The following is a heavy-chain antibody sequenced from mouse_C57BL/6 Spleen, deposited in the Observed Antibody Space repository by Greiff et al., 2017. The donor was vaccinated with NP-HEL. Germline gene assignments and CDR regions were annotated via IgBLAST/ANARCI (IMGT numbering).Heavy chain of an antibody. D-gene: IGHD2-5*01. CDR1: GYTFTSYW. CDR2: IYPGSGST. V-gene: IGHV1-55*01. J-gene: IGHJ3*01. Sequence: VQLQQPGAELVKPGASVKMSCKASGYTFTSYWITWVKQRPGQGLEWIGDIYPGSGSTNYNEKFKSKATLTVDTSSSTAYMQLSSLTSEDSAVYDCARGGSNYVPFAYWGQGTLVTVSA. CDR3: ARGGSNYVPFAY.